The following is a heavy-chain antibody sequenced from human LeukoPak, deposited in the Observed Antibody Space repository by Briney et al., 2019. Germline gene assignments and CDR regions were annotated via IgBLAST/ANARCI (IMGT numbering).Heavy chain of an antibody. V-gene: IGHV5-51*01. CDR3: ARGYEDSGWYFHH. Sequence: GESLKISCKGSGYSFTNYWIGWVRQMPGKGLEWMGIIYPGDSDTRYSPSFQGQVTISADKSISTAYLQWSSLKASDTAMYYCARGYEDSGWYFHHWGRAPWSPSPQ. CDR1: GYSFTNYW. CDR2: IYPGDSDT. J-gene: IGHJ1*01. D-gene: IGHD5-12*01.